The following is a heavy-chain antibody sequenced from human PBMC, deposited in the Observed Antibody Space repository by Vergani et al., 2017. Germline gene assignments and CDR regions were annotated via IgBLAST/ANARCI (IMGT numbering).Heavy chain of an antibody. J-gene: IGHJ5*02. CDR2: IYYSENK. V-gene: IGHV4-39*01. CDR1: GGSITYGAFY. Sequence: QLQLQESGPGLVKPSETLSLTCTVSGGSITYGAFYWGWIRQSPGKGLEWIGSIYYSENKFYNPSLESRVTLSIDTTKNQFSLKLKSVTAADTAVYYCARCFQDAGMIYGGTVENWFDPWGQGTLVTVSS. D-gene: IGHD3-10*01. CDR3: ARCFQDAGMIYGGTVENWFDP.